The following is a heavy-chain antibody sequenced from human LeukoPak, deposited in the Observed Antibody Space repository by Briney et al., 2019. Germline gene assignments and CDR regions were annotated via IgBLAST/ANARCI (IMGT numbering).Heavy chain of an antibody. J-gene: IGHJ6*02. CDR1: GFTFSSYA. D-gene: IGHD6-19*01. CDR3: ARDVEAVAGTEETQYYYYGMDV. CDR2: ISYDGSNK. Sequence: GGSLRLSCAASGFTFSSYAMHWVRQAPGKGLEWVAVISYDGSNKYYADSVKGRFTISRDNSKNTLYLQMNSLRAEDTAVYYCARDVEAVAGTEETQYYYYGMDVWGQGTTVTVSS. V-gene: IGHV3-30-3*01.